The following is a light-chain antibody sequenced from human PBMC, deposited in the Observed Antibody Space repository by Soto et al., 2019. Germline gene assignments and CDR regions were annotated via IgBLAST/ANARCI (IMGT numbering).Light chain of an antibody. J-gene: IGKJ1*01. CDR1: QSVSNNY. CDR3: QQYGSSGT. V-gene: IGKV3-20*01. CDR2: GAS. Sequence: NVLKQSAGTLSLTPGERATLSCRASQSVSNNYLAWYQQRPGQAPRLLIYGASNRATGIPDRFSGSGSGTDFTLTISRLEPEDFAVYYCQQYGSSGTFGQGTKVDIK.